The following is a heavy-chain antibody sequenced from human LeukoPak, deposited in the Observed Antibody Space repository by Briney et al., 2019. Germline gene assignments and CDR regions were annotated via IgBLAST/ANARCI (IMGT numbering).Heavy chain of an antibody. CDR2: INHSGST. Sequence: PSETLSLTCAVHGGSFGGYYWSWIRQPPGKGLEWIGEINHSGSTNYNPSLKSRVTISADTSKNQFSLKLSSVTAADTAVYYCARGGYCSSTSCLYYYYYGMDVWGQGTTVTVSS. CDR3: ARGGYCSSTSCLYYYYYGMDV. CDR1: GGSFGGYY. V-gene: IGHV4-34*01. D-gene: IGHD2-2*01. J-gene: IGHJ6*02.